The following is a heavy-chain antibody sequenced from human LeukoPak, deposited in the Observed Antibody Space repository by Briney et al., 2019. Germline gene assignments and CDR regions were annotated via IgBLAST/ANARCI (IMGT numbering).Heavy chain of an antibody. J-gene: IGHJ4*02. V-gene: IGHV3-21*01. CDR3: ARDSIPLWFGGYFDY. Sequence: GGSLRLSCAASGFTFSSYSMNWVRQAPGKGLEWVSSISSSSSYIYYADSVKGRFTISRDNAKNSLYLQMNSLRAEDTAVYYCARDSIPLWFGGYFDYWGQGTLVTVSS. CDR1: GFTFSSYS. CDR2: ISSSSSYI. D-gene: IGHD5-18*01.